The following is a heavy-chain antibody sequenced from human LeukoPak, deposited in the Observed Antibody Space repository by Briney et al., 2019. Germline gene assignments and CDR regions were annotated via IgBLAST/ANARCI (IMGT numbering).Heavy chain of an antibody. J-gene: IGHJ4*01. V-gene: IGHV3-7*01. D-gene: IGHD6-13*01. CDR3: ARDGTAAGLYFDL. CDR2: IRRDGGEK. CDR1: GFTFTDYW. Sequence: PGGSLRLSCAVSGFTFTDYWMNWVRQAPGKGLEWVASIRRDGGEKSYVDSVKGRFTISRDNTKSSLYLQINGLRAEDTAVYYCARDGTAAGLYFDLWGQGTLVTVSS.